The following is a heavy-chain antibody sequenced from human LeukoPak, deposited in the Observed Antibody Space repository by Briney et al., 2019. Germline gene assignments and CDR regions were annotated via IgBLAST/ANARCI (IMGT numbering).Heavy chain of an antibody. D-gene: IGHD3-22*01. J-gene: IGHJ4*02. V-gene: IGHV3-33*08. CDR1: GFTFSTYN. Sequence: GGSLRLSCAASGFTFSTYNMHWVRQAPGKGLEWVALIWYDGSNQYYADSVKGRFTISRDNSKNTLYLQMNSLRAEDTAVYYCARDYYDSSGYSQVDYWGQGTLVTVSS. CDR3: ARDYYDSSGYSQVDY. CDR2: IWYDGSNQ.